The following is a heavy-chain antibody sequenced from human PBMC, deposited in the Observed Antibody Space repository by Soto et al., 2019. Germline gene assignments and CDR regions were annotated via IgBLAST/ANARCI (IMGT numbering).Heavy chain of an antibody. CDR2: IIPIFGTA. Sequence: QVQLVQSGAEVKKPGSSVKVSCKASGGTFSSYAISWVRQAPGQGLEWMGGIIPIFGTANYAQKFQGRVTITADESTSTAYMELSSLSSEDTAAYYCARVSYDDSSGGFAYSGQGTLVTVSS. V-gene: IGHV1-69*01. CDR3: ARVSYDDSSGGFAY. J-gene: IGHJ4*02. D-gene: IGHD3-22*01. CDR1: GGTFSSYA.